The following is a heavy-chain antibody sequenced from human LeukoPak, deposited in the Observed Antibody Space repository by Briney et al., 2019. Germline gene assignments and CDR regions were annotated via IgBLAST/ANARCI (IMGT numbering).Heavy chain of an antibody. CDR1: GFTFSGFW. CDR2: INGDGSST. J-gene: IGHJ4*02. Sequence: GGSLRLSCAGSGFTFSGFWMHWVRQAPGKGLVWVSRINGDGSSTNYADSVKGRFTISRDNARNTLYLQMSSLRAEDTGVYYCARGLTPGGGNSAAYWGQGTLVTVSS. V-gene: IGHV3-74*01. D-gene: IGHD4-23*01. CDR3: ARGLTPGGGNSAAY.